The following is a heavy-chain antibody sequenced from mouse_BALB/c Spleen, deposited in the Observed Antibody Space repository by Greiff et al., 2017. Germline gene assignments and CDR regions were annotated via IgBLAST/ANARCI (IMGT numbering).Heavy chain of an antibody. CDR3: TREGITGFAY. CDR2: ISSGGSYT. D-gene: IGHD2-4*01. V-gene: IGHV5-6-4*01. CDR1: GFTFSSYT. Sequence: EVKVVESGGGLVKPGGSLKLSCAASGFTFSSYTMSWVRQTPEKRLEWVATISSGGSYTYYPDSVKGRFTISRDNAKNTLYLQMSSLKSEDTAMYYCTREGITGFAYWGQGTLVTVSA. J-gene: IGHJ3*01.